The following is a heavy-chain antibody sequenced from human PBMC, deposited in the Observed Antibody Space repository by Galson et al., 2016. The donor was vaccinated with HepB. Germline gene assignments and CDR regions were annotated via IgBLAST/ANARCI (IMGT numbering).Heavy chain of an antibody. Sequence: SLRLSCAASTFNLSSHSMNWVRQAPGKGLEWVAYITMNSANKDYADSVRGRFTISRDNANNSLFLQMNSLRGEDTALYYCAKDGWEGGKSKGAFDIWGQGTMVTVSS. CDR1: TFNLSSHS. J-gene: IGHJ3*02. CDR2: ITMNSANK. CDR3: AKDGWEGGKSKGAFDI. V-gene: IGHV3-48*01. D-gene: IGHD1-26*01.